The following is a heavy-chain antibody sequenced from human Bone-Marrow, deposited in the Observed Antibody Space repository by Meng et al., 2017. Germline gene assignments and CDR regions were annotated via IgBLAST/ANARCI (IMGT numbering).Heavy chain of an antibody. Sequence: VLLGQSGAGLKKPGSGVKVSGKGSGGTFSSDAISWVRQAPGQGLEWMGGIITIFGTANYAQKFQGRVTITADESTSTAYMELSSLRSEDTAVYYCARTYGDYCFDYWGQGALVTVSS. V-gene: IGHV1-69*01. CDR3: ARTYGDYCFDY. CDR1: GGTFSSDA. CDR2: IITIFGTA. D-gene: IGHD4-17*01. J-gene: IGHJ4*02.